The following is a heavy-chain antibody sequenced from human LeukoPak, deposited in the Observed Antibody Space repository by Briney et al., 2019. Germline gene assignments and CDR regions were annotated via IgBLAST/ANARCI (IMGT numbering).Heavy chain of an antibody. D-gene: IGHD3-9*01. CDR3: ARDESEYDILTGYLSY. Sequence: GGSLRLSCAASGFTFSTYWMTWVRQAPGKGLEWVANTNQDGSEKSYVDSVKGRFTISRDNAKNSLFLQMNSLRAEDTAVYYCARDESEYDILTGYLSYWGQGTLVTVSS. CDR2: TNQDGSEK. J-gene: IGHJ4*02. V-gene: IGHV3-7*01. CDR1: GFTFSTYW.